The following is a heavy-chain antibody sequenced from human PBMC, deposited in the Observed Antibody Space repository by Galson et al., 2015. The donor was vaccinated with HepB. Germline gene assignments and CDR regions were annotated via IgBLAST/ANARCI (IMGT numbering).Heavy chain of an antibody. CDR1: GGTFSSYA. V-gene: IGHV1-69*13. J-gene: IGHJ6*02. D-gene: IGHD2-21*02. CDR2: IIPIFGTA. Sequence: SVKVSCKASGGTFSSYAISWVRQAPGLGLEWMGGIIPIFGTANYAQKLQGRVTITADASTSTAYMELSSLRAENTAAYYCARENSAVVTAIQDYYYDGMDVWGQGTPVTVSS. CDR3: ARENSAVVTAIQDYYYDGMDV.